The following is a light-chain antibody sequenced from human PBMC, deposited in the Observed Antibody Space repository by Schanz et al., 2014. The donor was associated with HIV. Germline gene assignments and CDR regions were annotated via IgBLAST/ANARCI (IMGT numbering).Light chain of an antibody. CDR3: AAWDVNLNGPV. V-gene: IGLV1-44*01. J-gene: IGLJ2*01. Sequence: QSVLTQPPSASETPGQRVTISCSGSSSNVGSNAVNWYHHLPGAAPKLLIYSNNQRPSGVPDRFSGSKSGTSASLAISGLQSEDGGDYYCAAWDVNLNGPVFGGGTKLTVL. CDR2: SNN. CDR1: SSNVGSNA.